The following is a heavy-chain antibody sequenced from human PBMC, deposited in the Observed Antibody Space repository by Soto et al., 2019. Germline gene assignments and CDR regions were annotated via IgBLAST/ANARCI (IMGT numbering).Heavy chain of an antibody. CDR2: IIGSGDST. V-gene: IGHV3-23*04. Sequence: EVQLVESGGALIQPGGSLRLSCAASGFTFSNFAMSWVRQAPGKGLEWVSAIIGSGDSTYYADSVKGRFTISRDNSNKTLYLQMNSLRAEDTAVYYCAKPKTVSSGPFDFWGQGTLVTVSS. D-gene: IGHD2-8*02. CDR3: AKPKTVSSGPFDF. CDR1: GFTFSNFA. J-gene: IGHJ4*02.